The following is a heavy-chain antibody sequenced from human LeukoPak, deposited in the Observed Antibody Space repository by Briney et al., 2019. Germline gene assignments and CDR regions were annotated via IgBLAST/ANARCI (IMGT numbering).Heavy chain of an antibody. J-gene: IGHJ3*02. Sequence: SVKVSCKASGGTFSSYAISWVRQAPGQGLEWMGRIIPISGTANYAQKFQGRVTITTDESTSTAYMELSSLRSEDTAVYYCARDLGDYGENGAFDIWGQGTMVTVSS. D-gene: IGHD4-17*01. CDR2: IIPISGTA. V-gene: IGHV1-69*05. CDR1: GGTFSSYA. CDR3: ARDLGDYGENGAFDI.